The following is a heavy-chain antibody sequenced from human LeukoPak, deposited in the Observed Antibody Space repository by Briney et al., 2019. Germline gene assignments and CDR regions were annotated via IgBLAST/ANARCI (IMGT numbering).Heavy chain of an antibody. V-gene: IGHV4-39*01. CDR3: ARQGGGYYYDSSGFSSLRDY. D-gene: IGHD3-22*01. Sequence: SETLSLTCTVSGGSISSSSYYWGWIRQPPGKGLEWIGSIYYSGSTYYNPSLKSRVTISVDTSKNQVSLKLSSVTAAVTAVYSCARQGGGYYYDSSGFSSLRDYWGQGTLVTVSS. CDR2: IYYSGST. CDR1: GGSISSSSYY. J-gene: IGHJ4*02.